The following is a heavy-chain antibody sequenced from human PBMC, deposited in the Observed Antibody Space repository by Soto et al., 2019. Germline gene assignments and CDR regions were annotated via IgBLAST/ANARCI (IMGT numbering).Heavy chain of an antibody. CDR2: ISAYNGNT. Sequence: ASVKVSCKASGYTFTSYGINWVRQAPGQGLEWMGWISAYNGNTNYAQKLQGRVTMTTDTSTSTAYMELRSLRSDDTAVYYCARVPLVAVAGTIHYYYGMDVWGQGTTVTVSS. V-gene: IGHV1-18*01. CDR1: GYTFTSYG. CDR3: ARVPLVAVAGTIHYYYGMDV. J-gene: IGHJ6*02. D-gene: IGHD6-19*01.